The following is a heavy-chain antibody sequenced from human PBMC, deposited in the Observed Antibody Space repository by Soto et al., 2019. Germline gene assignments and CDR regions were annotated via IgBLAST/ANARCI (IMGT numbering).Heavy chain of an antibody. CDR1: GFTFSSYA. V-gene: IGHV3-30-3*01. D-gene: IGHD2-15*01. Sequence: QVQLVESGGGVVQPGRSLRLSCAASGFTFSSYAMHWVRQAPGKGLEWVAVISYDGSNKYYADSVKGRFTISRDNSKNTLYLQMNSLRAXXXXXXXXAXXWYXSGXXXXPPGGPYYGMDVWGQGTTVTVSS. J-gene: IGHJ6*02. CDR2: ISYDGSNK. CDR3: AXXWYXSGXXXXPPGGPYYGMDV.